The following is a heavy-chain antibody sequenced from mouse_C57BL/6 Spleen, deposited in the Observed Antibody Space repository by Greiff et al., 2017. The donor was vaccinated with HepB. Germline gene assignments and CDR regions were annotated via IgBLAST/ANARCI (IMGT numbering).Heavy chain of an antibody. CDR1: GFNIKDYY. Sequence: EVQLQQSGAELVKPGASVKLSCTASGFNIKDYYMHWVKQRTEQGLEWIGRIDPEDGETKSAPKFQGKATITADTSSNTAYLQLSSLTSEDTAVYDGASSPAGPRREYYLDYWGQGTTLTVSS. CDR2: IDPEDGET. D-gene: IGHD6-1*01. V-gene: IGHV14-2*01. CDR3: ASSPAGPRREYYLDY. J-gene: IGHJ2*01.